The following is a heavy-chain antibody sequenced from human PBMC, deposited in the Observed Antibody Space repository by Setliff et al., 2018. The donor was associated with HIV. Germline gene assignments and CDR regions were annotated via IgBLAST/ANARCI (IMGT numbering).Heavy chain of an antibody. CDR1: GGSVTSYY. CDR2: ISISGDT. D-gene: IGHD3-22*01. Sequence: SETLSLTCTVSGGSVTSYYWSWIRQPAGKRLEWIGRISISGDTNYNPSLKSRATMSVDTSKQQFSLKLNSVTAADTAVYYCARHYDSSGPNYRYYYMDVWGKGTTVTVSS. CDR3: ARHYDSSGPNYRYYYMDV. V-gene: IGHV4-4*07. J-gene: IGHJ6*03.